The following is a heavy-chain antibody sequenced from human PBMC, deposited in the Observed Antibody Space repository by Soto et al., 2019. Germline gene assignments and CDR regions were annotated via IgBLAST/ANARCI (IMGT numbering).Heavy chain of an antibody. CDR2: ISGSGGST. Sequence: PGGSLRLSCAASGFTFSSYAMSWVRQAPGKGLEWVSAISGSGGSTYYADSVKGRFTISRDNSKNTLYLQMNSLRAEDTAVYYCAKVGAIVDIVVVVAANFDYWGQGTLVTV. CDR3: AKVGAIVDIVVVVAANFDY. V-gene: IGHV3-23*01. J-gene: IGHJ4*02. D-gene: IGHD2-15*01. CDR1: GFTFSSYA.